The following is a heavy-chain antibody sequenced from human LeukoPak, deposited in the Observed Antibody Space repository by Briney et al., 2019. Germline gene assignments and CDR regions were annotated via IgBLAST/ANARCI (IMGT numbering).Heavy chain of an antibody. CDR2: INPSGGTT. CDR3: ARDFDY. J-gene: IGHJ4*02. CDR1: GYTFTSYH. V-gene: IGHV1-46*01. Sequence: GASVKVSCKASGYTFTSYHMHWVRQAPGQGLEWMGIINPSGGTTNYAQKFRGRVTMTRDMSTSTVYMELSRLRSDDTAVYYCARDFDYWGQGTLVTVSS.